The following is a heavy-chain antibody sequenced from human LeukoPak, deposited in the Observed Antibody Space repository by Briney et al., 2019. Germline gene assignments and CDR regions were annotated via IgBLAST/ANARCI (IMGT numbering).Heavy chain of an antibody. CDR3: ARDSYYDSSGPSY. CDR2: IWYDGSNK. J-gene: IGHJ4*02. D-gene: IGHD3-22*01. V-gene: IGHV3-33*01. CDR1: GLTFSSYG. Sequence: GGSLRLSCAASGLTFSSYGMHWVRQAPGKGLEWVAVIWYDGSNKYYADSVKGRFTISRDNSKKTMYLQMNSLRAEDTAVYYCARDSYYDSSGPSYWGQGTLVTVSS.